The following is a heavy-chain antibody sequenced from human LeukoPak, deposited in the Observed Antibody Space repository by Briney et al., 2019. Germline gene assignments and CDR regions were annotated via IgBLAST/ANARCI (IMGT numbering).Heavy chain of an antibody. V-gene: IGHV3-7*01. CDR3: AYGRWLQYHAFDI. Sequence: PGGSLRLSCAASGFTFSSYWMSWVRQAPGKGLEWVANIKQDGSEKYYVDSVKGRFTISRDNAKNPLYLQMNSLRAEDTAVYYCAYGRWLQYHAFDIWGQGTMVTVSS. CDR1: GFTFSSYW. D-gene: IGHD5-24*01. CDR2: IKQDGSEK. J-gene: IGHJ3*02.